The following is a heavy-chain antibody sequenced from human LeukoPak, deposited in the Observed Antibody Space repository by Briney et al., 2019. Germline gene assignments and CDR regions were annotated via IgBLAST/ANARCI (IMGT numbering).Heavy chain of an antibody. CDR2: TYLRSKLYN. D-gene: IGHD2-21*01. CDR3: TRGKYSGFDI. CDR1: GDSVVTNNVA. J-gene: IGHJ3*02. Sequence: SQTLSLTCAISGDSVVTNNVAWNWIRQSPSRGLEWPGRTYLRSKLYNEYAVSVKSRITINPDTSRNHFSLQLNSVIPEDTAVYYCTRGKYSGFDIWGQGTMVTVSS. V-gene: IGHV6-1*01.